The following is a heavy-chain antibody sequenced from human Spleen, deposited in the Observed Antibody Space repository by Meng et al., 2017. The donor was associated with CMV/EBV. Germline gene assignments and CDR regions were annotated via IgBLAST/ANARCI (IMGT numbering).Heavy chain of an antibody. CDR2: ISSGGNTK. D-gene: IGHD2-2*01. V-gene: IGHV3-48*03. J-gene: IGHJ4*02. Sequence: GESLKISCAASGFTFSSYEMNWVRQAPGKGLEWVSYISSGGNTKYYADSVKGRFTISRNNAKNSLYLQMDNLRAEDTAVYYCARVTPLVRSTEGYFDFWGQGTLVTVSS. CDR3: ARVTPLVRSTEGYFDF. CDR1: GFTFSSYE.